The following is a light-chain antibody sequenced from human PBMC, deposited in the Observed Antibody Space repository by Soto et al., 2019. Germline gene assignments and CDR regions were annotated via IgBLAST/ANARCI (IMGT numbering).Light chain of an antibody. V-gene: IGLV2-8*01. Sequence: QSVLTQPPSASGSLGHSVTISCTGTSSDVGGYNYVSWYQQHPGKAPKVMIYEVSKRPSGVPDRFSGSKSGNTASLTVSGLQAEDEADYYCSSYAGSNNWVFGGGTKLTVL. CDR3: SSYAGSNNWV. CDR1: SSDVGGYNY. CDR2: EVS. J-gene: IGLJ3*02.